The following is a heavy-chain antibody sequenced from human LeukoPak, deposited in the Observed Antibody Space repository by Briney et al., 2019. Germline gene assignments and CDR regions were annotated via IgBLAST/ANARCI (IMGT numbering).Heavy chain of an antibody. V-gene: IGHV3-23*01. J-gene: IGHJ3*02. CDR1: GFTFSSYA. Sequence: GGSLRLSCAASGFTFSSYAMSWVRQAPGKGLEWVSAISGSGGSTYYADSVKGRFTISRDNSKNTLYLQTNSLRAEDTAVYYCARAGLWDYSDSSGYHNGAFDIWGQGTMVTVSS. CDR2: ISGSGGST. D-gene: IGHD3-22*01. CDR3: ARAGLWDYSDSSGYHNGAFDI.